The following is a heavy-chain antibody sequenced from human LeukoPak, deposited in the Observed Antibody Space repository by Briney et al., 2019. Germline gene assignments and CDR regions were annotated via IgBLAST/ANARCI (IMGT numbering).Heavy chain of an antibody. V-gene: IGHV3-48*01. Sequence: GGSLRLSCAASGFTFSSHSMNWVRQAPGKGLEWVSYISSSSSARYYADSVKGRFTISRDDARNSLYLQMNSLRAEDTAVYYCARMSGSRLPGYWGQGALVTVSS. CDR1: GFTFSSHS. J-gene: IGHJ4*02. CDR2: ISSSSSAR. CDR3: ARMSGSRLPGY. D-gene: IGHD3-3*01.